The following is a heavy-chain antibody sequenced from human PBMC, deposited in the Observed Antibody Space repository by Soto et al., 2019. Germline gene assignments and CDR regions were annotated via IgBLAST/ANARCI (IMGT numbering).Heavy chain of an antibody. CDR3: ANRAYGSGSYDAFDI. CDR2: IYSGGRT. CDR1: GFTVSSNY. D-gene: IGHD3-10*01. Sequence: GGSLRLSCAASGFTVSSNYMSWVRQAPGKGLEWVSVIYSGGRTYYADSVKGRFAISRHNSKNTLYLQMNSLRAEDTAVYYCANRAYGSGSYDAFDIWGQGTIVTVS. J-gene: IGHJ3*02. V-gene: IGHV3-66*01.